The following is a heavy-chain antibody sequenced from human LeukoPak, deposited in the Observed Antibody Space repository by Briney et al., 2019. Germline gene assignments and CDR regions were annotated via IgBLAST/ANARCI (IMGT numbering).Heavy chain of an antibody. D-gene: IGHD4-11*01. CDR1: EFTFSSYW. V-gene: IGHV3-7*01. CDR3: ARESVYSNYAPGPDAFDI. CDR2: IKQDGGEK. J-gene: IGHJ3*02. Sequence: GGSLRLSFAASEFTFSSYWMSWVRQAPGKGLEWVANIKQDGGEKYYLDSVKGRFTVSRDNAKNSLYLQMNSLRAEDTAVYYCARESVYSNYAPGPDAFDIWGQGTMVTVSS.